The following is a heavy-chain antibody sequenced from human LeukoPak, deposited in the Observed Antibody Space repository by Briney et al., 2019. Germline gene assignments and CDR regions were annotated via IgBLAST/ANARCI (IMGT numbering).Heavy chain of an antibody. J-gene: IGHJ4*02. CDR3: ARANSLMFRGVITYFDS. CDR1: GFTFSSYG. CDR2: ISDSSAII. Sequence: GGSLRLSCAASGFTFSSYGMNWVRQAPGKGLDYVAYISDSSAIIYYGDSVKGRFTISRDNAKNSLYLQMNRLRDEDTAVCFCARANSLMFRGVITYFDSWGQGTLVTVSS. V-gene: IGHV3-48*02. D-gene: IGHD3-10*01.